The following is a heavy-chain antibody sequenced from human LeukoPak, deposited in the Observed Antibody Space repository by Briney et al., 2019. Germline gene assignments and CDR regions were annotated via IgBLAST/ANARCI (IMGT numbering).Heavy chain of an antibody. CDR2: ISYDGSNK. J-gene: IGHJ4*02. CDR3: ARDHSYYCSSTSSYISTGGFDY. CDR1: GFTFSSYA. V-gene: IGHV3-30-3*01. D-gene: IGHD2-2*02. Sequence: GGSLRLSCAASGFTFSSYAMHWVRQAPGKGLEWVAVISYDGSNKYYADSVKGRFTISRDNSNNTLYLQMNSLRAEDTAVYYCARDHSYYCSSTSSYISTGGFDYWGQGTLVTVSS.